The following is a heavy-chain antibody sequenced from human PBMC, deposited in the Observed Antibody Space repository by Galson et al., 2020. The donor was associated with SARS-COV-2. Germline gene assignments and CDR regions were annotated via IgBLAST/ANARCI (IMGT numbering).Heavy chain of an antibody. CDR2: ISWDGGST. CDR3: AKGGRIPPRYYMDV. V-gene: IGHV3-43D*03. J-gene: IGHJ6*03. Sequence: GESLKISCAASGFTFDDYAMHWVRQAPGKGLEWVSLISWDGGSTYYADSVKGRFTISRDNSKNSLYLQMNSLRAEDTALYYCAKGGRIPPRYYMDVWGKGTTVTVSS. CDR1: GFTFDDYA. D-gene: IGHD2-15*01.